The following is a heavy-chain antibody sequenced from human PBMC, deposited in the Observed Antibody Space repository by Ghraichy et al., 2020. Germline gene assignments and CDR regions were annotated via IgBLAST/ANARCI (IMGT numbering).Heavy chain of an antibody. V-gene: IGHV4-61*01. CDR2: IYYSGST. CDR3: ARGSMVRGVIGGFGFDP. D-gene: IGHD3-10*01. CDR1: GGSVSSGSYY. J-gene: IGHJ5*02. Sequence: SETLSLSCTVSGGSVSSGSYYWSWIRQPPGKGLEWIGYIYYSGSTNYNPSLKSRVTISVDTSKNQFSLKLSSVTAADTAVYYCARGSMVRGVIGGFGFDPWGQGTLVTVSS.